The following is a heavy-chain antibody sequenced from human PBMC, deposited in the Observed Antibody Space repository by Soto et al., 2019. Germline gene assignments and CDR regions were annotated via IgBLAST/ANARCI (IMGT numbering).Heavy chain of an antibody. CDR1: GFTFSSYW. V-gene: IGHV3-74*01. CDR2: INNDGSST. Sequence: GGSLRLSCSASGFTFSSYWMHCVRQAPGKGLVWVSHINNDGSSTIYADSVMGRFTISRDNAKNTLYLEMNGLRAEDTAVYFFFSDAATTEIDVWGLGTALTVS. CDR3: FSDAATTEIDV. J-gene: IGHJ6*02. D-gene: IGHD1-26*01.